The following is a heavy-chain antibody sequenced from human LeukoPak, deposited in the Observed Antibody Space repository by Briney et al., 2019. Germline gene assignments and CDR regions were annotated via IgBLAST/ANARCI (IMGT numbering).Heavy chain of an antibody. CDR1: GYTFTSYG. CDR3: AREAVSFVAVANDGYFDF. Sequence: ASVKVSCKASGYTFTSYGTSWVRQAPGQGLEWMGWISAYNGNTNYAQKLQGRVTMTTDTSTSTAYMELRNLKSDDTAVYYCAREAVSFVAVANDGYFDFWGQGSLVIVSS. CDR2: ISAYNGNT. J-gene: IGHJ4*02. D-gene: IGHD6-19*01. V-gene: IGHV1-18*01.